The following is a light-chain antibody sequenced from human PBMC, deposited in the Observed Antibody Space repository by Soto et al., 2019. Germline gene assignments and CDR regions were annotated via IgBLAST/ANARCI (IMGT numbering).Light chain of an antibody. CDR2: GTS. V-gene: IGKV3-20*01. J-gene: IGKJ2*01. CDR1: QSVSSNY. Sequence: EIVLTQSPGTLSLSPGERATLSCRASQSVSSNYLAWYQQKPGQAPRLLIYGTSSRATGIPDRFSGSGSGTDFTLTISRLEPDDFAVYYCQQYGSSPPKHPFGQVTKLEIK. CDR3: QQYGSSPPKHP.